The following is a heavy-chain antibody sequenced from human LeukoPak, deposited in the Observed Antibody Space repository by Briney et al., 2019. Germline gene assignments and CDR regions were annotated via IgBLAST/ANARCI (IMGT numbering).Heavy chain of an antibody. CDR1: GYTFTGYY. V-gene: IGHV1-2*02. CDR2: INPNSGGT. CDR3: ARERRLGVVVPAAMPEYYYYGMDV. Sequence: ASVKVSCKASGYTFTGYYMHWVRQAPGQGLEWMGWINPNSGGTNYAQKFQGRVTMTRDTSISTAYMELSRLRSDDTAVYYCARERRLGVVVPAAMPEYYYYGMDVWGQGTTVTVSS. J-gene: IGHJ6*02. D-gene: IGHD2-2*01.